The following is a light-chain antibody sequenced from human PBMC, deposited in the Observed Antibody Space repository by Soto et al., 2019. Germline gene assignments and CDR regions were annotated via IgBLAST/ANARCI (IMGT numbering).Light chain of an antibody. V-gene: IGKV1-39*01. Sequence: DVPMTQSPSSLSASVGDRVTITCRASQSISSYLHWYQQKPGKAPKRLIYAASSLQSGVRSRFSGSGSGTDFTLPISSLQPEDFAAYYCQQSYSTPPLTFGGGTKVEIK. CDR1: QSISSY. J-gene: IGKJ4*01. CDR3: QQSYSTPPLT. CDR2: AAS.